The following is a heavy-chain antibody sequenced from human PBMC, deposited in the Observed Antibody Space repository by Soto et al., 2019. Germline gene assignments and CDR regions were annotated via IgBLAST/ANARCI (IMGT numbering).Heavy chain of an antibody. CDR1: GYTFTSYY. J-gene: IGHJ6*02. Sequence: ASVKVSCKASGYTFTSYYMHWVRQAPGQGLEWMGIINPSGGSTSYAQKFQGRVTMTRDTSTSTVYMELSSLRSEDTAVYYCARVRSSGWYEGYKGYYYGMDFWGQGTTVTVSS. V-gene: IGHV1-46*01. CDR2: INPSGGST. CDR3: ARVRSSGWYEGYKGYYYGMDF. D-gene: IGHD6-19*01.